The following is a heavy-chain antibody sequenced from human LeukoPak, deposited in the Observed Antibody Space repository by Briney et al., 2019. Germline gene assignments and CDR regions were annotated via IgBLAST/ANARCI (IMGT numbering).Heavy chain of an antibody. Sequence: GGSLRLSCAASGFKFADYGIHWVRQRPGRGLEWVSFISYNSGTIKYADSVKGRCTISRDNSKNSLYLEMNSLRSDDTAFYYCAKADYHELGFYFDYWGQGTLVTVSS. D-gene: IGHD3-22*01. J-gene: IGHJ4*02. CDR1: GFKFADYG. CDR3: AKADYHELGFYFDY. CDR2: ISYNSGTI. V-gene: IGHV3-9*01.